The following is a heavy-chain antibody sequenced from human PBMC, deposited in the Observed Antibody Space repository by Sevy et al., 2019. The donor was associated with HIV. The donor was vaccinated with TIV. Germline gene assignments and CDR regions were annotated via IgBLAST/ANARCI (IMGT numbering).Heavy chain of an antibody. J-gene: IGHJ5*02. CDR3: ARDKGQGWFDP. CDR2: IKQDGSEK. Sequence: GGSLRLSCTASGFTFRTYAMSWVRQAPGKGLEWVANIKQDGSEKYYVDSVKGRFTISRDNAKNSLSLQMNSLRAGDTAMYYCARDKGQGWFDPWGQGTLVTVSS. CDR1: GFTFRTYA. V-gene: IGHV3-7*01.